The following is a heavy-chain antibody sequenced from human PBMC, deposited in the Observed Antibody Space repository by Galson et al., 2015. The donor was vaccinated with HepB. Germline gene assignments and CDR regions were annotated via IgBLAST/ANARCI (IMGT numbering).Heavy chain of an antibody. CDR2: ISYDGSSK. CDR1: GFTFYSYA. CDR3: ARVKAVAGTAIDY. Sequence: SLRLSCAASGFTFYSYAMHWVRQAPGKGLEWVAIISYDGSSKNYADSVKGRFTVSRDNSKNTLYLQMNSLRTEDTAVYYCARVKAVAGTAIDYWGQGTLVTVSS. V-gene: IGHV3-30-3*01. D-gene: IGHD6-19*01. J-gene: IGHJ4*02.